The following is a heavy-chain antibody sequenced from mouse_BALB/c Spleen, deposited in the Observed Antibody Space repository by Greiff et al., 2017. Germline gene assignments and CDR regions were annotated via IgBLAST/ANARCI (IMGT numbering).Heavy chain of an antibody. CDR3: ASSYDPSFYAMDY. CDR1: GFTFSSYA. V-gene: IGHV5-6-5*01. CDR2: ISSGGST. D-gene: IGHD2-3*01. J-gene: IGHJ4*01. Sequence: EVKLQESGGGLVKPGGSLKLSCAASGFTFSSYAMSWVRQTPEKRLEWVASISSGGSTYYPDSVKGRFTISRDNARNILYLQMSSLRSEDTAMYYCASSYDPSFYAMDYWGQGTSVTVSS.